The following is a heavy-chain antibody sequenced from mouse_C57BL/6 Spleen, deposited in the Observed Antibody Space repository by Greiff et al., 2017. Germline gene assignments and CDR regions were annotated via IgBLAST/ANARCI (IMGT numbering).Heavy chain of an antibody. Sequence: QVQLQQPGAELVKPGASVKLSCKASGYTFTSYWMQWVKQRPGQGLEWIGEIDPSDSYTNYNPKFKGKAPLTVDPSSSTAYMQLSSLTSEDSAVYYCAMLLRVEWYFDVWGTGTTVTVSS. J-gene: IGHJ1*03. CDR2: IDPSDSYT. CDR1: GYTFTSYW. V-gene: IGHV1-50*01. CDR3: AMLLRVEWYFDV. D-gene: IGHD1-1*01.